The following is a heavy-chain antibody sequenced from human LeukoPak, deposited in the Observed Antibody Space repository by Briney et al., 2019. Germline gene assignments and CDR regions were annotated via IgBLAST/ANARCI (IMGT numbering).Heavy chain of an antibody. CDR1: GFTVSSNY. Sequence: GGSLRLSCAASGFTVSSNYMSWVRQAPGKGLEWVLVIYSGGSTYYADSVKGRFTISRDNSKNTLYLQMNSLRAEDTAVYYCARDLDDSSGYYHYGMDVWGQGTTVTVSS. J-gene: IGHJ6*02. D-gene: IGHD3-22*01. V-gene: IGHV3-53*01. CDR3: ARDLDDSSGYYHYGMDV. CDR2: IYSGGST.